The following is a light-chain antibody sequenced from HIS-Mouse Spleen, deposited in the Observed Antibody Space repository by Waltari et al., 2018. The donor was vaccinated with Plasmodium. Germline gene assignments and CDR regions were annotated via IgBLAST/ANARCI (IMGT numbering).Light chain of an antibody. CDR1: RSNIGSNT. Sequence: QSVLTQPTPASGTPGTRDTVSCSGRRSNIGSNTVNWYKQLTGTAPKLLIYSNNQPPSGFPDRFSGSKSGTSASLAISGLQSEDEADYYCAAWDDSLNGPVFGGGTKLTVL. CDR3: AAWDDSLNGPV. V-gene: IGLV1-44*01. J-gene: IGLJ2*01. CDR2: SNN.